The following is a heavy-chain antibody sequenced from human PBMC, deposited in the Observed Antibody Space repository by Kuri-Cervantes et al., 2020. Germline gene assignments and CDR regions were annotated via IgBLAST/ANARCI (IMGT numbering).Heavy chain of an antibody. D-gene: IGHD3-22*01. CDR1: GFSFSNSA. CDR2: ISGSGSST. Sequence: GESLKISCAASGFSFSNSAMNWVRQAPGKGLEWVSAISGSGSSTYYADSVKGRFTISRDNSKNTLYLQMNSLRAEDTAVYYCARAIDYYDSSGYYRGDAFDIWGQGTMVTVSS. J-gene: IGHJ3*02. V-gene: IGHV3-23*01. CDR3: ARAIDYYDSSGYYRGDAFDI.